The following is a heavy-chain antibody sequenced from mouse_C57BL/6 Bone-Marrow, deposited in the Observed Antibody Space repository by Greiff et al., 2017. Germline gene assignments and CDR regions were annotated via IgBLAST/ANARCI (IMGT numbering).Heavy chain of an antibody. CDR3: ARTAF. CDR2: IDPSDSYT. J-gene: IGHJ3*01. V-gene: IGHV1-50*01. CDR1: GYTFTSYW. Sequence: QVQLQQPGAELVKPGASVKLSCKASGYTFTSYWMQWVKQRPGQGLEWIGEIDPSDSYTNYNQKFKGKATLTVDTASSTAYMQLSSLTSGDSAVYYCARTAFWGQGTLVTVSA.